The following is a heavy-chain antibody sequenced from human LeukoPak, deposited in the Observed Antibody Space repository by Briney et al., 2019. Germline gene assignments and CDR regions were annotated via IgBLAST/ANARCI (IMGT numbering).Heavy chain of an antibody. Sequence: SETLSLTCTVSGGSISSHYWSWIRQPPGKGLEWIGYIYYSGSTNYNPSLKSRVTISVDTSKNQFSLKLSSVTAADTAVYYCARGDSSGAFDYWGQGTLVTVSS. CDR1: GGSISSHY. V-gene: IGHV4-59*11. CDR2: IYYSGST. D-gene: IGHD3-22*01. CDR3: ARGDSSGAFDY. J-gene: IGHJ4*02.